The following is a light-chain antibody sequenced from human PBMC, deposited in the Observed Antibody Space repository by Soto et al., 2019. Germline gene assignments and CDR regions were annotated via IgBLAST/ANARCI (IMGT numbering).Light chain of an antibody. CDR2: DVT. CDR3: SSYTTSSTYV. J-gene: IGLJ1*01. V-gene: IGLV2-14*03. CDR1: SSDVGAYNY. Sequence: QSALTQPASVSGSPGQSITISCTGTSSDVGAYNYVSWYQQHPGKAPKLMIYDVTNRPSGVSNRFSGSKSGYTASLTISGLQAEDVADYYCSSYTTSSTYVFGTGTMVTVL.